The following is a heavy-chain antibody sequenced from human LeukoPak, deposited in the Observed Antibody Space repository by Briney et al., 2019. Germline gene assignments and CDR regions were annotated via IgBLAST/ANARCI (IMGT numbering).Heavy chain of an antibody. CDR1: GGSISNYY. CDR2: ILSSGST. D-gene: IGHD3-22*01. CDR3: ATLENYYDSSFGAFDI. Sequence: PSETLSLTCTVSGGSISNYYWNWIRQPPGKGLEWIGYILSSGSTHHNPSLTSRISLSVDTSKNQFSLKLSSVTAADTAVYYCATLENYYDSSFGAFDIWGQGTMVTVSS. V-gene: IGHV4-59*01. J-gene: IGHJ3*02.